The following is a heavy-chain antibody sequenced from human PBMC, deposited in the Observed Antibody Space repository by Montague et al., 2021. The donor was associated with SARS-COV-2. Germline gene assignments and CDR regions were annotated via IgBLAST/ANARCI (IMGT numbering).Heavy chain of an antibody. CDR3: TRLPRGSGTWGYFDY. Sequence: SETLSLTCTVSDGSIRSYYWNWMRQTPGKGLEWIGYMHDSGTANYNPSLRSRVTLMVDASRNQFSLELSSVTAADTAMYYCTRLPRGSGTWGYFDYWAQGTLVTVSS. CDR1: DGSIRSYY. D-gene: IGHD3-10*01. J-gene: IGHJ4*02. V-gene: IGHV4-59*08. CDR2: MHDSGTA.